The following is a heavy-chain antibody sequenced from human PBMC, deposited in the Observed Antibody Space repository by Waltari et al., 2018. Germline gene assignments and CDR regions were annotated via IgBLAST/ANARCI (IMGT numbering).Heavy chain of an antibody. J-gene: IGHJ4*02. CDR3: VKDEWEAYFEF. D-gene: IGHD1-26*01. CDR2: IKQDGSAK. V-gene: IGHV3-7*01. CDR1: GFTVGSYW. Sequence: EVQLVESGGGLVQPGGSLRRSCEASGFTVGSYWMSWVRQAPGKGLEFVANIKQDGSAKNHVDSVKGRFTISRDNARNIVYLQMNSLRDEDTAVYYCVKDEWEAYFEFWGQGTLVTVSS.